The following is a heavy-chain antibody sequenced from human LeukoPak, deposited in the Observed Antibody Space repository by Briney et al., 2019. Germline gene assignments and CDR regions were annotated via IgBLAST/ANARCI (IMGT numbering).Heavy chain of an antibody. CDR1: GGSISSYY. D-gene: IGHD3-10*01. J-gene: IGHJ4*02. CDR2: IYYSGST. Sequence: SETLSLTCTVPGGSISSYYWSWIRQPPGKGLEWIGYIYYSGSTNYNPSLKSRVTISVDTSKNQFSLKLSSVTAADTAVYYCAREYGSGSYMHFDYWGQGTLVTVSS. CDR3: AREYGSGSYMHFDY. V-gene: IGHV4-59*12.